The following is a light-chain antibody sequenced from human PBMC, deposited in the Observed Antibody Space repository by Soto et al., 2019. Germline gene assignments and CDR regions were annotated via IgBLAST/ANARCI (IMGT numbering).Light chain of an antibody. CDR2: GAS. V-gene: IGKV3-20*01. Sequence: EIVLTQSPGTLSLSTGERATLSCRASQSVRNTYLAWYQQKPGQAPRLLIYGASSKATGIPDRFSGSGSGTDFTLTISRLEPEDFAVYYCQQYGTLLYTFGPGTKVDIK. CDR1: QSVRNTY. J-gene: IGKJ3*01. CDR3: QQYGTLLYT.